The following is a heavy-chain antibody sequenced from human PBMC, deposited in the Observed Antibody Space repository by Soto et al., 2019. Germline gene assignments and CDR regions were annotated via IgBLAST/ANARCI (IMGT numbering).Heavy chain of an antibody. CDR3: ASQIWSGYFQAFDI. D-gene: IGHD3-3*01. CDR1: GGTFSSYA. CDR2: IIPIFGTA. Sequence: QVQLVQSGAEVKKPGSSVKVSCKASGGTFSSYAISWVRQAPGQGLEWMGGIIPIFGTANYAQKFQGRVTITADESTSTAYMELSGLRSEDTAVYYCASQIWSGYFQAFDIWGQGTMVTVSS. V-gene: IGHV1-69*01. J-gene: IGHJ3*02.